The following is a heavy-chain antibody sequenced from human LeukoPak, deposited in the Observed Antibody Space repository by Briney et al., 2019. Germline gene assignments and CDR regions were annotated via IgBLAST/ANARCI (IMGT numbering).Heavy chain of an antibody. D-gene: IGHD1-26*01. Sequence: ASVKVSCKASGGTFSSYAISWVRQAPGQGLEWMGGIIPIFGTANYAQKFQGRVTTTTDESTSTAYMELSSLRSEDTAVYYSARGSSGSYPFDYWGQGTLVTVSS. V-gene: IGHV1-69*05. J-gene: IGHJ4*02. CDR1: GGTFSSYA. CDR2: IIPIFGTA. CDR3: ARGSSGSYPFDY.